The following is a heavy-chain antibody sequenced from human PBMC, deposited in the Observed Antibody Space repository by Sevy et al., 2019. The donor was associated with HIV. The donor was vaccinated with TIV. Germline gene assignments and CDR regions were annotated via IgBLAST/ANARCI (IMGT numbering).Heavy chain of an antibody. J-gene: IGHJ4*02. Sequence: GGSLRLSCAASGFTFSSYWMHWVRQAPGKGLVWVSRINSDGSSTSYADSVKGRFTISRDNAKNTLYLQMNSLRAEDTAVYYCARGGDFWSGYSYYFDYWGLGTLVTVSS. CDR2: INSDGSST. D-gene: IGHD3-3*01. CDR1: GFTFSSYW. V-gene: IGHV3-74*01. CDR3: ARGGDFWSGYSYYFDY.